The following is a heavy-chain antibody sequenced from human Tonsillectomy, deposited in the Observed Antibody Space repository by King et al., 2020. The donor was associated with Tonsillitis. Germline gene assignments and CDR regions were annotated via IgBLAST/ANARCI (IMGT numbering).Heavy chain of an antibody. D-gene: IGHD3-22*01. CDR2: IYSGGST. CDR3: AREGTYDSSGQGGY. Sequence: VQLVESGGGLVQPGGSLRLSCAASGFTVSSNYMSWVRQAPGKGLEWVSVIYSGGSTYYADSVKGRFTIPRDNSKNTLYLQMNSLRAEDTAVYYCAREGTYDSSGQGGYWGQGTLVTVSS. V-gene: IGHV3-66*01. J-gene: IGHJ4*02. CDR1: GFTVSSNY.